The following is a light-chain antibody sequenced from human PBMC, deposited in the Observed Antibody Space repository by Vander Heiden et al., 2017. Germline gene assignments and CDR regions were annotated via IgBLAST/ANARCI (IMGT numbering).Light chain of an antibody. CDR2: DDS. J-gene: IGLJ1*01. Sequence: SYVLTQPPSVSVAPGQTASITGGGKNVGSKSGNWYQKKPGQAPVLVVYDDSDRPSGIPERFSGSTSGNTATMTISRVEAGDETDYYCQVWASIRDYLYVFGTGTKVTVL. CDR1: NVGSKS. V-gene: IGLV3-21*02. CDR3: QVWASIRDYLYV.